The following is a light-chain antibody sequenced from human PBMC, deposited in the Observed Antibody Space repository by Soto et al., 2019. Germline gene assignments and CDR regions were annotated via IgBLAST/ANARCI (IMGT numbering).Light chain of an antibody. CDR1: QSVLYSSNNKNY. Sequence: DIVMTQSPDSLAVSLGERATINCKSSQSVLYSSNNKNYLAWYQQKPGQPPKLLIYWASTRESGVPDRFSGSGSGTDFTLTISSLQAEAVAVYYCQQYYSTLRTFRQGTKVEIK. CDR2: WAS. CDR3: QQYYSTLRT. J-gene: IGKJ1*01. V-gene: IGKV4-1*01.